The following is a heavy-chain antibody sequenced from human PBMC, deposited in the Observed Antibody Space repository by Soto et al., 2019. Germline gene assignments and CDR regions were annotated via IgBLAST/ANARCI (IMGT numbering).Heavy chain of an antibody. CDR3: AMTYYYDSSGSNGASAEYFQH. V-gene: IGHV1-69*06. CDR2: IIPIFGTA. Sequence: QVQLVQSGAEVKKPGSSVKVSCKASGGTFSSYAISWVRQAPGQGLEWMGGIIPIFGTANYAQKFQGRVTIIADKSTSTAYMELSSLRSEDTAVYYCAMTYYYDSSGSNGASAEYFQHWGQGTLVTVSS. D-gene: IGHD3-22*01. CDR1: GGTFSSYA. J-gene: IGHJ1*01.